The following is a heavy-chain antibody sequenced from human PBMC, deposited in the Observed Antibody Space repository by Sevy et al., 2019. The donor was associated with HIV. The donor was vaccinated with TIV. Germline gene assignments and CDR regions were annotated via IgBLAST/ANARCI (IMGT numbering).Heavy chain of an antibody. J-gene: IGHJ5*02. CDR1: GFTFSSYW. D-gene: IGHD3-3*01. CDR2: IKQDGSEK. V-gene: IGHV3-7*01. Sequence: GSLRLSCAASGFTFSSYWMSWVRQAPGKGLEWVANIKQDGSEKYYVDSVKGRFTISRDNAKNSLYLQMNSLRAEDTAVYYCARGPYYDFWSGYYGWFDPWGQGTLVTVSS. CDR3: ARGPYYDFWSGYYGWFDP.